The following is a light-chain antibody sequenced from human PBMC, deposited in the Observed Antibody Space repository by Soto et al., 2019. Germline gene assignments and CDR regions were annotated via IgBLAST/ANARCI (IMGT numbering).Light chain of an antibody. CDR3: AAWDGSLNAVL. V-gene: IGLV1-44*01. Sequence: QSVLTQPPSASGTPGQRVTISCSGSSSNIGSNTVNWYQQFPGTAPKLLIYGDNQRPSGVPDRFSGSKSGTSASLAISGLQSEDEADYYCAAWDGSLNAVLFGGGTKLTVL. CDR2: GDN. CDR1: SSNIGSNT. J-gene: IGLJ2*01.